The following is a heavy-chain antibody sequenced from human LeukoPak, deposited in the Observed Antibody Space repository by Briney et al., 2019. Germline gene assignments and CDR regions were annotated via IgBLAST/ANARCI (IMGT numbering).Heavy chain of an antibody. V-gene: IGHV3-66*01. Sequence: GGSLRLSCAASGFTVSSNYMTWVRQAPGKGLEWVSIFYSGGSTYYADSVKGRFTISRDNSKNTLYLQMNSLRAEDTAVYYCATVAVAGTKLGFDYWGQGTLVTVSS. CDR3: ATVAVAGTKLGFDY. CDR1: GFTVSSNY. CDR2: FYSGGST. J-gene: IGHJ4*02. D-gene: IGHD6-19*01.